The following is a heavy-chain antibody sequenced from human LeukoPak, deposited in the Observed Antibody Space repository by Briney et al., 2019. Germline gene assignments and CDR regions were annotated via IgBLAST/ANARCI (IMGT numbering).Heavy chain of an antibody. Sequence: GGSLRLSCAASGFTFSSYSMNWVRQAPGKGLEWVSSISSSSSYIYYADSVKGRFTISRDNAKNSLYLQMNSLRAEDTAVYYCASEGAARRNWFAPWGQGTLVTVSS. J-gene: IGHJ5*02. V-gene: IGHV3-21*01. D-gene: IGHD6-6*01. CDR1: GFTFSSYS. CDR2: ISSSSSYI. CDR3: ASEGAARRNWFAP.